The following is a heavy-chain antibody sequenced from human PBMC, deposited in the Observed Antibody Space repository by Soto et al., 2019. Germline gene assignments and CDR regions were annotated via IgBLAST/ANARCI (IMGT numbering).Heavy chain of an antibody. V-gene: IGHV1-8*01. CDR3: AREITAYWYFDL. CDR2: MNPNSGNT. Sequence: GASVKVSCKASGYTFTSYDINWVRQATGQGLEWMGWMNPNSGNTGYAQKFQGRVTMTRNTSISTAYMELSSLRSEDTAVYYCAREITAYWYFDLWGRGTLVTVSS. D-gene: IGHD3-16*01. J-gene: IGHJ2*01. CDR1: GYTFTSYD.